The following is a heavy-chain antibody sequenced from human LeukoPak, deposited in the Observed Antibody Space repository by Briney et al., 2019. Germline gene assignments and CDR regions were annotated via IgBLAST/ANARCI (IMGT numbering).Heavy chain of an antibody. Sequence: GGSLRLSCAASGFTFSSYWMTWVRQAPGKGLEWMADIKRDGSEKYYVDSVKGRFTISRDNANNSLYLQMNSLRVEDTAVYYCAGYSTGWLYNRFDPWGQGTLVTVSS. V-gene: IGHV3-7*01. CDR3: AGYSTGWLYNRFDP. J-gene: IGHJ5*02. CDR1: GFTFSSYW. D-gene: IGHD6-19*01. CDR2: IKRDGSEK.